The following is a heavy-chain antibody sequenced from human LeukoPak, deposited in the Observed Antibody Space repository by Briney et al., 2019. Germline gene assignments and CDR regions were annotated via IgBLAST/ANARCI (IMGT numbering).Heavy chain of an antibody. J-gene: IGHJ4*02. CDR1: GYTFTDYY. CDR3: ARGLSIEGYNFNY. V-gene: IGHV1-2*02. Sequence: SCKASGYTFTDYYIHWLRQARGQGLEWMGWIIPNNGGTNYAPKFRGRVTMTRDTSMSTAYMELSRLRSDDTAVYYCARGLSIEGYNFNYWGQGTLVTVSS. D-gene: IGHD5-24*01. CDR2: IIPNNGGT.